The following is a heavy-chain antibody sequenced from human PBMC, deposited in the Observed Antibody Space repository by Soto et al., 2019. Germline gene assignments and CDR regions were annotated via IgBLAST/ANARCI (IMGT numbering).Heavy chain of an antibody. CDR1: GFTFTTYT. CDR2: ISGSGGRP. J-gene: IGHJ5*01. CDR3: AKARCYTTDCHVPDS. Sequence: EVQLLESGGGLVQPGGSLRLSCAASGFTFTTYTMSWVRQAPGKGLEWVSVISGSGGRPSYADSVQGRFIISRDNPKSTLYLQMNSLRAEDTAMYYCAKARCYTTDCHVPDSWGQGTLVTVSS. V-gene: IGHV3-23*01. D-gene: IGHD3-16*02.